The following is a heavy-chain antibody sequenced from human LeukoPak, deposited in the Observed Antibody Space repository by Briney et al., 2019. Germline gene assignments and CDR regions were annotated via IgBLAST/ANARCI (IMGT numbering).Heavy chain of an antibody. D-gene: IGHD6-19*01. CDR1: GYSFTSYW. J-gene: IGHJ3*02. V-gene: IGHV5-51*01. Sequence: GESLKISCKGSGYSFTSYWIGWVRQMPGKGLEWMGIIYPGDSDTRYSPSFQGQVTISADKSISTAYLQWSSLKASDTAMYYCARHPLEQWLVNDAFDIWGQGTMVNVSS. CDR3: ARHPLEQWLVNDAFDI. CDR2: IYPGDSDT.